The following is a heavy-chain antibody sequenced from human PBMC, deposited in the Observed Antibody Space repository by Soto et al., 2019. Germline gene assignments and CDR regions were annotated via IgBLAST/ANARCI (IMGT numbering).Heavy chain of an antibody. CDR1: GGTLNSYG. V-gene: IGHV1-69*01. J-gene: IGHJ6*02. D-gene: IGHD4-4*01. CDR2: FIAIFGTT. CDR3: ARGPNYSIYFYAMDV. Sequence: QVQLVQSGAEVKKPGSSVKLSCKASGGTLNSYGISWVRQAPGQGLEWMGAFIAIFGTTSYAQKFQSRITITADESTSTAYMELTSLRSDDTAVYYCARGPNYSIYFYAMDVWGQGTTVTVSS.